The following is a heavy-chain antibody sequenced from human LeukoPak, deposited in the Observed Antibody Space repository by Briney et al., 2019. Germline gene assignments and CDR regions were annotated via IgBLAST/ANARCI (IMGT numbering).Heavy chain of an antibody. CDR1: GGSISSSSYY. V-gene: IGHV4-39*01. CDR3: ASLPLRFLEWLYAFDI. CDR2: IYYSGST. D-gene: IGHD3-3*01. Sequence: SETLSPTCTVSGGSISSSSYYWGWIRQPPGKGLEWIGSIYYSGSTYYNPSLKSRVTISVDTSKNQFSLKLSSVTAADTAVYYCASLPLRFLEWLYAFDIWGQGTMVTVSS. J-gene: IGHJ3*02.